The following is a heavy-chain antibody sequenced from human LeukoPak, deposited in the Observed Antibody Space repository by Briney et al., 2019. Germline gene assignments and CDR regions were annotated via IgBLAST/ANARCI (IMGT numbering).Heavy chain of an antibody. CDR3: ARYWGPYDNSGAYFDY. J-gene: IGHJ4*02. CDR1: GDSISSSSYY. D-gene: IGHD3-22*01. V-gene: IGHV4-39*01. CDR2: IHYTGST. Sequence: PSETLSLTCTVSGDSISSSSYYWVWLRQPPGKGLEWIATIHYTGSTYYNPSLKSRVTISVDTSKNQFSLKLSSVTAADTAVYYCARYWGPYDNSGAYFDYWGQGTLVTVSS.